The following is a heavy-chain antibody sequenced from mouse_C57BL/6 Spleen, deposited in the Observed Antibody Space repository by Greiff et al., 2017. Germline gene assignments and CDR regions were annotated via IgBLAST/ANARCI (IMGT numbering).Heavy chain of an antibody. J-gene: IGHJ4*01. CDR2: IDPETGGT. D-gene: IGHD1-1*01. CDR3: TRGGTYGSSLYYAMDY. V-gene: IGHV1-15*01. CDR1: GYTFTDYE. Sequence: QVQLQQSGAELVRPGASVTLSCKASGYTFTDYEMHWVKQTPVHGLEWIGAIDPETGGTAYNQKFKGKAILTADKSSSTAYMELRSLTSEDSAVYYCTRGGTYGSSLYYAMDYWGQGTSVTVSS.